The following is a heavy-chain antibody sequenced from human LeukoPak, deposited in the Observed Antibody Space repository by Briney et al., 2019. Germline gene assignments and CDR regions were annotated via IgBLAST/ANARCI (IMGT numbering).Heavy chain of an antibody. J-gene: IGHJ4*02. CDR1: AFTFSSYS. CDR2: ISSSSSYI. V-gene: IGHV3-21*01. D-gene: IGHD2-2*01. Sequence: PGGSLRLSCAASAFTFSSYSMNWVRQAPGKGLEWVSSISSSSSYIYYADSVKGRFTISRDNAKNSLYLQMNSLRAEDTVVYYCARDSSGGYCSSTSCYVYWGQGTLVTVSS. CDR3: ARDSSGGYCSSTSCYVY.